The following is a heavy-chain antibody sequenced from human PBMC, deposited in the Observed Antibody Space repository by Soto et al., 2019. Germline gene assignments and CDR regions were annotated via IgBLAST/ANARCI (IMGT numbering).Heavy chain of an antibody. V-gene: IGHV3-64*01. D-gene: IGHD2-2*01. CDR2: ISSNGGST. CDR1: GFTFSSYA. CDR3: AREGAGYCSSTSCYGAFDY. J-gene: IGHJ4*02. Sequence: EVQLVESGGGLVQPGGSLRLSCAASGFTFSSYAMHWVRQAPGKGLEYVSAISSNGGSTYYVNSVKGRFTISRDNSKNTLYLQMGSLRAEDMAVYYCAREGAGYCSSTSCYGAFDYWGQGTLVTVSS.